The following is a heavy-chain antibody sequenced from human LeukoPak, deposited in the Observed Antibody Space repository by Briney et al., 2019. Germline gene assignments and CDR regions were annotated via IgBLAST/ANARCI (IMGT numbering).Heavy chain of an antibody. V-gene: IGHV5-51*01. CDR1: GYSFNTFY. D-gene: IGHD3-10*01. CDR2: IYPSDSET. J-gene: IGHJ4*02. Sequence: PGESLKISCKGSGYSFNTFYIGWVRQTPETGLEWMGNIYPSDSETEYKPSFQGQITISVDKAITTAYLHLSSLKASDTGMYYCARLIYYGSWRTYFFDSWGQGTLVTVSP. CDR3: ARLIYYGSWRTYFFDS.